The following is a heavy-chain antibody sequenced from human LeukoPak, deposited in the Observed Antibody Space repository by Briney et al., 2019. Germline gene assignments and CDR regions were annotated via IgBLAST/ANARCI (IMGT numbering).Heavy chain of an antibody. CDR3: ARDGIFGVVNYYFDY. V-gene: IGHV4-61*02. Sequence: SETLSLTCTVSGGSISSGSYSWSWIRQPAGKGLEWIGRIYTSGSTNYNPSLKSRVTISVDTSKNQFSLKLSSVTAADTAVYYCARDGIFGVVNYYFDYWGQGTLVTVSS. D-gene: IGHD3-3*01. J-gene: IGHJ4*02. CDR1: GGSISSGSYS. CDR2: IYTSGST.